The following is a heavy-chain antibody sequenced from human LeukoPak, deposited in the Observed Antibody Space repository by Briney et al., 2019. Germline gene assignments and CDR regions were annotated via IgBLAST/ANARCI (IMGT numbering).Heavy chain of an antibody. CDR3: ARDLTWTYFDY. V-gene: IGHV1-3*01. CDR2: INAGNGNT. J-gene: IGHJ4*02. D-gene: IGHD3/OR15-3a*01. CDR1: GYTFTSYA. Sequence: ASVKVSCEASGYTFTSYAMHWVRQAPGQRLEWMGWINAGNGNTKYSQKFQGRVTITRDTSASTAYMELSSLRSEDTAVYYCARDLTWTYFDYWGQGTLVTVSS.